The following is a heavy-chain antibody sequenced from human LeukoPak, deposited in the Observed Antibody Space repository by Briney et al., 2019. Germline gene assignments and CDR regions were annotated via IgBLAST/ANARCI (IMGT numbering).Heavy chain of an antibody. CDR1: GGSFSGYY. J-gene: IGHJ4*02. D-gene: IGHD6-25*01. CDR2: INHSGST. Sequence: PSETLSLTCAVYGGSFSGYYWSWIRQPPGKGLEWIGEINHSGSTNYNPSLKSRVTISVDTSKDQFSLKLSSVTAADTAVYYCARLRAAAAFDYWGQGTLVIVSS. CDR3: ARLRAAAAFDY. V-gene: IGHV4-34*01.